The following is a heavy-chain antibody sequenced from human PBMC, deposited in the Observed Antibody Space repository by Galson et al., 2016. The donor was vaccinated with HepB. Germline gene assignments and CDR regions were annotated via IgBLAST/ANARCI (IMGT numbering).Heavy chain of an antibody. CDR2: IYYRGNT. Sequence: LSLTCSVSGDSLTSENYYWDWIRQPPGKGLEWIGTIYYRGNTYYNPSLRSRVAMSMDTSKNQFSLNLSSVTATDTAVYFGARRRRAYDYFANCGQGTLVSVSS. D-gene: IGHD5-12*01. CDR1: GDSLTSENYY. J-gene: IGHJ4*02. CDR3: ARRRRAYDYFAN. V-gene: IGHV4-39*01.